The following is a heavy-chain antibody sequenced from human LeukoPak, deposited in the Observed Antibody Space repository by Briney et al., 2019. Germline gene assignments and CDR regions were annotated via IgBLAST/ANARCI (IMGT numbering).Heavy chain of an antibody. D-gene: IGHD3-22*01. CDR1: GYTFTDYY. J-gene: IGHJ4*02. V-gene: IGHV1-69*13. Sequence: SVKISCKVSGYTFTDYYMHWVRQAPGQGLEWMGGIIPIFGTANYAQKFQGRVTITADESTSTAYMELSSLRSEDTAVYYCARGPSYYYDSSGYSIWGQGTLVTVSS. CDR3: ARGPSYYYDSSGYSI. CDR2: IIPIFGTA.